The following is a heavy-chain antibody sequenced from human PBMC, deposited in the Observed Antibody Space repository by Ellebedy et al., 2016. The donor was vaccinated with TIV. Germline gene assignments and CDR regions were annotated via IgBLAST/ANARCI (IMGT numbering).Heavy chain of an antibody. V-gene: IGHV3-30*18. CDR3: AKDQAVAGYFDY. Sequence: GESLKISCAASGFTFSRFGMQWVRQAPGKGLEWVAVISYDGSNKYYADSVKGRFTISRDNSKNTLYLQMNSLRAEDTAVYYCAKDQAVAGYFDYWGQGTLVTVSS. CDR1: GFTFSRFG. J-gene: IGHJ4*02. D-gene: IGHD6-19*01. CDR2: ISYDGSNK.